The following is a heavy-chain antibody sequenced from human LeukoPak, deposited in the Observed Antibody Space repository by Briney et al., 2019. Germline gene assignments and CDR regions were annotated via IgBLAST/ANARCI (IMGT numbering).Heavy chain of an antibody. CDR1: GYTFTSYA. V-gene: IGHV1-3*01. CDR2: INAGNGNT. Sequence: ASVKVSCKASGYTFTSYAMHWVRQAPGQRLEWMGWINAGNGNTKYSQNFQGRVTITRDTSASTAYMELSSLRSEDTAVYYCARDFSYDSSGSCDYWGQGALVTVSS. CDR3: ARDFSYDSSGSCDY. J-gene: IGHJ4*02. D-gene: IGHD3-22*01.